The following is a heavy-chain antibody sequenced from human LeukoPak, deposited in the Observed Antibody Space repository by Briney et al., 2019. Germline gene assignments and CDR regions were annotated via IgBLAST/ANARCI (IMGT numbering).Heavy chain of an antibody. D-gene: IGHD2-2*01. Sequence: ASVKVSCKASGYTFTSYGISWVRQAPGQGLEWMGWNSAYNGNTNYAQKLQGRVTMTTDTSTSTAYMELRSLRSDDTAVYYCARSWCSSTSCYHDGMDVWGQGTTVTVSS. V-gene: IGHV1-18*01. J-gene: IGHJ6*02. CDR2: NSAYNGNT. CDR3: ARSWCSSTSCYHDGMDV. CDR1: GYTFTSYG.